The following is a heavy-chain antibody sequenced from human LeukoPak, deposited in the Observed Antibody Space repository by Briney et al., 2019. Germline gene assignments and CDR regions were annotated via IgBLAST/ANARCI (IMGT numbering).Heavy chain of an antibody. V-gene: IGHV3-23*01. Sequence: QPGRSLRLSCAASGFIFDDHGMHWVRQAPGKGLEWVSAISGSGGSTYYADSVKGRFTISRDNSKNTLYLQMNSLRAEDTAVYYCASGYAGPLGYCSSTSCYLPPFDYWGQGTLVTVSS. CDR1: GFIFDDHG. CDR3: ASGYAGPLGYCSSTSCYLPPFDY. J-gene: IGHJ4*02. D-gene: IGHD2-2*01. CDR2: ISGSGGST.